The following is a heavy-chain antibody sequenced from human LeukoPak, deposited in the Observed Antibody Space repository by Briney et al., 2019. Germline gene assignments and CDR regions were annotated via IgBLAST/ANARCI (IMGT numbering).Heavy chain of an antibody. CDR1: GFIFSHHG. Sequence: GGSLRLSCAASGFIFSHHGMHWVRQAPGKGLEWVAVIWSDATNRFYAESVKGRFTISRDNSQNTVFLQMNSLRVKDTAIYYCARDAQRGFDYSNSPKNWGQGTLVTVSS. D-gene: IGHD4-11*01. CDR3: ARDAQRGFDYSNSPKN. CDR2: IWSDATNR. J-gene: IGHJ4*02. V-gene: IGHV3-33*01.